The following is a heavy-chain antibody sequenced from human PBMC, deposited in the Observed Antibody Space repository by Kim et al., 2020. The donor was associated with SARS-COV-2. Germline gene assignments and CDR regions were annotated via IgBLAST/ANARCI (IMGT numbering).Heavy chain of an antibody. V-gene: IGHV3-23*01. CDR1: GFTLSNYG. D-gene: IGHD3-3*01. J-gene: IGHJ4*02. CDR2: ISDSGGST. Sequence: GGSLRLSCAASGFTLSNYGMNWVRQAPGKGLEWVSSISDSGGSTKYADSVKGRFTISRDSSKNTLYLQMSSLRVEDTAVYFCARGQVEISLLLLTIFSLRHCFHYWGQGTLVTVSS. CDR3: ARGQVEISLLLLTIFSLRHCFHY.